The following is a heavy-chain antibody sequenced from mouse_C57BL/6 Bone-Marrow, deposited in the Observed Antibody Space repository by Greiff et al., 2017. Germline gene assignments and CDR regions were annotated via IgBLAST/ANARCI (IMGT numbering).Heavy chain of an antibody. CDR3: ARDGYGYRV. D-gene: IGHD2-2*01. J-gene: IGHJ3*01. V-gene: IGHV1-69*01. CDR2: IDPSDSYT. CDR1: GYTFTSYW. Sequence: QVQLQQPGAELVMPGASVKLSCKASGYTFTSYWMHWVKQRPGQGLEWIGEIDPSDSYTNYNQKFKGKSTLTVDKSSSTAYMQRSSRTSEDSAVYYCARDGYGYRVWGQGTLVTVSA.